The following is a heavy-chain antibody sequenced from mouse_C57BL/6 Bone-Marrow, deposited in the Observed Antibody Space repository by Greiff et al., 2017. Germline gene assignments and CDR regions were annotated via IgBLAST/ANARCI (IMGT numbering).Heavy chain of an antibody. D-gene: IGHD1-1*01. CDR1: GYSFTGYY. CDR2: INPSTGGT. CDR3: AGSSDGSPWYFDV. V-gene: IGHV1-42*01. Sequence: VQLKQSGPELVKPGASVKISCKASGYSFTGYYMNWVKQSPEKSLEWIGEINPSTGGTNYNQKFKAKATLTVDTSSSTAYMQLKSLTSADSAVYYCAGSSDGSPWYFDVWGTGTTVTVSS. J-gene: IGHJ1*03.